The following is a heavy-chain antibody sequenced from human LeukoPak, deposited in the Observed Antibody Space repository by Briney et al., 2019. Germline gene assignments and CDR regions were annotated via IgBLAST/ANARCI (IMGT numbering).Heavy chain of an antibody. J-gene: IGHJ4*02. V-gene: IGHV3-23*01. CDR3: AKVPMIYCTYVLCYLDY. D-gene: IGHD2-8*01. Sequence: PGGSLRLSCVASGFTFSNFAMNWVRQAPGKGLEWVSVISGSGSSTYYADSVKGRFTISRGNSNNTLYLQMNSLRAEDTAVYYCAKVPMIYCTYVLCYLDYWGQGTLVTVSS. CDR2: ISGSGSST. CDR1: GFTFSNFA.